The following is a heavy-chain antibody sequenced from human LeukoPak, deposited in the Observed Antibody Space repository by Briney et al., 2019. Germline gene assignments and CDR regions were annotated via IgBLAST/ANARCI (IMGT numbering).Heavy chain of an antibody. D-gene: IGHD3-3*01. CDR3: AKAGFGYYFDY. V-gene: IGHV3-23*01. J-gene: IGHJ4*02. CDR2: ITGPDISS. Sequence: PGGSLRLSCAASGFTFSNYAMSWVRQAPGKGLEWVSAITGPDISSYYADSVKGRFIISRDNSKNTLYLQMNSLRAEDTAVYYCAKAGFGYYFDYWGQGTLVTVSS. CDR1: GFTFSNYA.